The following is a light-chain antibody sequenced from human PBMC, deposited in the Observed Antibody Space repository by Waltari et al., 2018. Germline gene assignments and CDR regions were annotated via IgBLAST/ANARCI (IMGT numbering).Light chain of an antibody. CDR2: DVT. Sequence: QSALTQPRSVSGSPGQSVTISCAGTSSDIGGYDYVSWYQHPPGKAPKLLIYDVTARPSGVRVRVSGSKSGNTASLTISGLQPDDEANDYCCSYAGINSCNGVFGGGTNLAVL. CDR1: SSDIGGYDY. J-gene: IGLJ3*02. V-gene: IGLV2-11*01. CDR3: CSYAGINSCNGV.